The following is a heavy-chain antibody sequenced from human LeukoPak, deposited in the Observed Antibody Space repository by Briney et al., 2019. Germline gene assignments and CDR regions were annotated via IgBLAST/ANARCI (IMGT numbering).Heavy chain of an antibody. CDR3: ARVTYSSRVDY. CDR1: GGSISSGGYY. CDR2: IYHSGST. D-gene: IGHD6-13*01. V-gene: IGHV4-30-2*01. J-gene: IGHJ4*02. Sequence: KASQTLSLTCTVSGGSISSGGYYWSWIRQPPGKGLEWIGYIYHSGSTYYNPSLKSRVTISVDRSKNQFSLKLSSVTAADTAVYYCARVTYSSRVDYWGQGTLVTVSS.